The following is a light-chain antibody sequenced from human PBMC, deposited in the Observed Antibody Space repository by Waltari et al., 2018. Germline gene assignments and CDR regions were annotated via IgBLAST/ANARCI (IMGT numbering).Light chain of an antibody. CDR2: GAS. CDR1: QSVSSN. J-gene: IGKJ4*01. Sequence: EIVMTQSPATLSVSPGERATLSCRASQSVSSNLAWYQHKPGRAPRLLIHGASSRATGIPARFSGSGSGTEFTLTISSLQSEDFAVYYCQQYNNWRPLTFGGGTKVEIK. V-gene: IGKV3-15*01. CDR3: QQYNNWRPLT.